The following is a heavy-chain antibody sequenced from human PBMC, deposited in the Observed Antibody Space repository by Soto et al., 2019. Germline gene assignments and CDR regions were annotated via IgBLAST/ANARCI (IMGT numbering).Heavy chain of an antibody. V-gene: IGHV1-2*02. CDR1: GYTLTAFY. Sequence: QVQLVQSGAEVKKPGASVKVSCQASGYTLTAFYMNWVRQAPGQGLEWMGWVNPNTGLTKYAQKFRDRVTMTRDTSINTAYMELSGLTSDDTAVYYCATVRLDPWGEGTLVVVSS. CDR3: ATVRLDP. CDR2: VNPNTGLT. D-gene: IGHD4-17*01. J-gene: IGHJ5*02.